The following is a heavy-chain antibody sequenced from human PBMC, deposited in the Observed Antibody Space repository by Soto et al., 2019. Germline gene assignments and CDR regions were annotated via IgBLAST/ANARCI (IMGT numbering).Heavy chain of an antibody. D-gene: IGHD7-27*01. CDR2: ISGSGGST. CDR3: AKAPWGSTYFDY. J-gene: IGHJ4*02. Sequence: EVQLLESGGGLVQPGGSLRLSCAASGFTFSSYAMSWVRQAPGKGMEWVSAISGSGGSTYYAYSVKGRFTISRDNSKNTLYLQMNSLRAEDTAVYYCAKAPWGSTYFDYWGQGTLVTVSS. CDR1: GFTFSSYA. V-gene: IGHV3-23*01.